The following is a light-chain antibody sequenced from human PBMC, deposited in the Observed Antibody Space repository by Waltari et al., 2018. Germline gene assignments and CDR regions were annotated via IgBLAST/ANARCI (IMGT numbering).Light chain of an antibody. V-gene: IGKV1-5*03. CDR2: KAS. CDR3: QQYRTNPWA. CDR1: QNINSW. J-gene: IGKJ1*01. Sequence: DIQMTQSPSILSASVGDRVTITCRASQNINSWLAWYQQKPGMAPKLLISKASTLESGVPSRFSGSGSGTEFTLTISSLQPDDLATYYCQQYRTNPWAFGQGTKV.